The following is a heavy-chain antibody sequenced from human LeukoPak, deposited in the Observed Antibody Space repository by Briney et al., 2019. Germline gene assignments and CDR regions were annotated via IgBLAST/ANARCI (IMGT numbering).Heavy chain of an antibody. CDR2: ISGSGGST. CDR3: AKDPGGIVGATFDY. CDR1: GFTFSSHA. V-gene: IGHV3-23*01. J-gene: IGHJ4*02. D-gene: IGHD1-26*01. Sequence: GGSLRLSCAASGFTFSSHAMSWVRQAPGKGLEWVSAISGSGGSTYYADSVKGRFTISRDNSKNTLYLQMNSLRAEDTAVYYCAKDPGGIVGATFDYWGQGTLVTVSS.